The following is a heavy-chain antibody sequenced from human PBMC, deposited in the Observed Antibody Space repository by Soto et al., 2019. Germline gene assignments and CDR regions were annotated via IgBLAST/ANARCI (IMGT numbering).Heavy chain of an antibody. CDR3: ASVLWFGELKVNWFDP. Sequence: SQTLSLTCAISGYSVSSNSTAWNWIRQSPGRGLEWLGRTYYRSKWYYEYAFSVKSRITITPDTSRNQFSLQLSSVTPEDTAVYYCASVLWFGELKVNWFDPWGQGTLVTVSS. CDR1: GYSVSSNSTA. D-gene: IGHD3-10*01. V-gene: IGHV6-1*01. CDR2: TYYRSKWYY. J-gene: IGHJ5*02.